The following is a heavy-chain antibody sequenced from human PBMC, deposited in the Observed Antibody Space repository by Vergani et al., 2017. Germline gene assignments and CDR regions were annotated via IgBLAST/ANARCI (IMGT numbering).Heavy chain of an antibody. D-gene: IGHD5-12*01. CDR3: VRARCSGPCFMSNWFDS. J-gene: IGHJ5*01. CDR1: GFSLSGYW. CDR2: IKSDGSIT. Sequence: EVQLVESGGGLIHSGGSLRLSCEGSGFSLSGYWMHWVRQSPEKGLVWVSRIKSDGSITNYADSVKGRFTISRDNAKNTLYLEMNSLRGDDTAIYYCVRARCSGPCFMSNWFDSWGQGTLVTVSS. V-gene: IGHV3-74*01.